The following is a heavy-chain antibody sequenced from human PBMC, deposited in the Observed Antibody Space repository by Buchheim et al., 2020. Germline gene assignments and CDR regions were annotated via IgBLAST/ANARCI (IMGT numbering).Heavy chain of an antibody. D-gene: IGHD6-19*01. J-gene: IGHJ6*02. CDR2: IYHSGST. V-gene: IGHV4-4*02. CDR3: AGEGYSSGWQTATGYYYYGMDV. CDR1: GGSISSSNW. Sequence: QVQLQESGPGLVKPSGTLSLTCAVSGGSISSSNWWSWVRQPPGKGLEWIGEIYHSGSTNYNPSLKSRVTISVDKSKNQFSLKLSSVTAADTAVYYCAGEGYSSGWQTATGYYYYGMDVWGQGTT.